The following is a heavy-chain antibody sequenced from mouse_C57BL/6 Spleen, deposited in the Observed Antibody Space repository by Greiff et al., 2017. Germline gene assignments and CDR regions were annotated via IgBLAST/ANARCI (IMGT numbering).Heavy chain of an antibody. V-gene: IGHV6-6*01. D-gene: IGHD1-1*01. Sequence: EVKLVESGGGLVQPGGSMKLSCAASGFTFSDASMDWVRQSPEKGLEWVAEIRNKTNNHATYYADSVKGRFTISRDDSKSSVYLQMNRLRAEVTVMYYGMGIYDYGGNYFDYWGQGTTLTVSS. CDR3: MGIYDYGGNYFDY. J-gene: IGHJ2*01. CDR1: GFTFSDAS. CDR2: IRNKTNNHAT.